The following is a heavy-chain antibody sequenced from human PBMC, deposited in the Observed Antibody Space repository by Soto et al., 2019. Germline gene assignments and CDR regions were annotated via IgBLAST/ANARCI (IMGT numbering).Heavy chain of an antibody. CDR2: IIPIFGTA. J-gene: IGHJ4*02. CDR3: ARDGAYYYDSSGYYYGFDY. V-gene: IGHV1-69*13. D-gene: IGHD3-22*01. Sequence: SVKVSCKASGGTFSSYAISWVRQAPGQGLEWMGGIIPIFGTANYAQKFQGRVTITADESTSTAYMELSSLRSEDTAVYYCARDGAYYYDSSGYYYGFDYWGQGTLVTVSS. CDR1: GGTFSSYA.